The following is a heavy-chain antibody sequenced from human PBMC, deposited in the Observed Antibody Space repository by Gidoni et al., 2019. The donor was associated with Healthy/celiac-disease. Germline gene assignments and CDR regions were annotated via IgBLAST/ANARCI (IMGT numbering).Heavy chain of an antibody. D-gene: IGHD3-9*01. J-gene: IGHJ2*01. Sequence: EVQLVASGGGLVQPGGSLRLSCAASGFTFSNAWLNWVSQAPGKGLGWVGRIKSKTDGGTTDYAAPVKGRFTISRDDSKNTLYLQMNSLKTEDTAVYYCTTHLSHVLRYFDWTMHWYFDLWGRGTLVTVSS. CDR2: IKSKTDGGTT. CDR1: GFTFSNAW. V-gene: IGHV3-15*07. CDR3: TTHLSHVLRYFDWTMHWYFDL.